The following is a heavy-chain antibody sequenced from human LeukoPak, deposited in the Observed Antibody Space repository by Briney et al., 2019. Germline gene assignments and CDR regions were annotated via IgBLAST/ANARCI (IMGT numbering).Heavy chain of an antibody. D-gene: IGHD1-26*01. CDR3: ARVGANYYYGMDV. CDR2: IYTSGST. J-gene: IGHJ6*02. CDR1: GASISSGSYC. Sequence: PSQTLSLTCTVSGASISSGSYCWSSIRQPAGKGLEWIGRIYTSGSTKYNPSLKSRVTISVASSKNQFSLKLSSVTAADTAVYYCARVGANYYYGMDVWGQGTTVTVSS. V-gene: IGHV4-61*02.